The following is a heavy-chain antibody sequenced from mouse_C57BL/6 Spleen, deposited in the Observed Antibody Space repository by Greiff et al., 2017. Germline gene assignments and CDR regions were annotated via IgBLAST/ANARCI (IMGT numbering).Heavy chain of an antibody. D-gene: IGHD1-1*01. CDR1: GYTFTDYE. J-gene: IGHJ2*01. V-gene: IGHV1-15*01. CDR2: IDPETGGT. Sequence: QVQLQQSGAELVRPGASVTLSCKASGYTFTDYEMHWVKQTPVHGLEWIGAIDPETGGTAYNQKFKGKAILTADKSSSTAYMELRSLTSEDSAVYYCTRKEYYGSSFYFDYWGQGTTLTVSS. CDR3: TRKEYYGSSFYFDY.